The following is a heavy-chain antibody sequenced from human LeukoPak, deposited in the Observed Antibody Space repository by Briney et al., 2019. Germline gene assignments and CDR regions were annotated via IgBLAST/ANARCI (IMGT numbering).Heavy chain of an antibody. CDR1: GFTFSSYG. J-gene: IGHJ4*02. V-gene: IGHV3-30*18. CDR2: ISYDGSNK. D-gene: IGHD3-9*01. CDR3: AKEARLHYDILTGYYITGFDY. Sequence: GGSLTLSCAASGFTFSSYGMHWVRQAPGKGLEWVAVISYDGSNKYYADPVKGRFTISKDNSKNKLYLQMNRLRAEDTAVYYCAKEARLHYDILTGYYITGFDYWGQGTLVTVSS.